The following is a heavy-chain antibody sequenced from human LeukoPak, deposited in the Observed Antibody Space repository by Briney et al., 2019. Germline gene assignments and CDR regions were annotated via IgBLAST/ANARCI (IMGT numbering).Heavy chain of an antibody. CDR3: ARSRTSSPYDKNLNF. D-gene: IGHD1-14*01. J-gene: IGHJ4*02. V-gene: IGHV3-21*01. CDR2: ISSWINYI. Sequence: GGSLRLSCAASGFTFSSYTMSWVREAPGKGLEWVSSISSWINYIYHADSVKGRFTISRDDAQNSVYLQMNSLKDEDTAVYYCARSRTSSPYDKNLNFWGQGTLVIVSS. CDR1: GFTFSSYT.